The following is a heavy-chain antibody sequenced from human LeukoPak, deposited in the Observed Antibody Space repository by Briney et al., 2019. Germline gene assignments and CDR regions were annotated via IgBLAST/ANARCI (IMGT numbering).Heavy chain of an antibody. Sequence: ASVKVSCRASGYTFTGYYMHWVRQAPGQGLEWMGWINPNSGGTNYAQKFQGRVTMTRDTSISTAYMELSRLRSDDTAVYYCAKPPLRSSPSWNYNYWGQGTLVTVSS. CDR2: INPNSGGT. CDR1: GYTFTGYY. V-gene: IGHV1-2*02. D-gene: IGHD1-7*01. CDR3: AKPPLRSSPSWNYNY. J-gene: IGHJ4*02.